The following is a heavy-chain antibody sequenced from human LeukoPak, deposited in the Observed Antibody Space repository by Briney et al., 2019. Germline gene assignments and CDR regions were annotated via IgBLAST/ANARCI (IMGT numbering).Heavy chain of an antibody. Sequence: GGSLRLSCAASGFTFSSYSMNWVRPAPGKGLEWVSSISSSSSYIYYADSVKGRFTISRDNAKNSLYLQMNSLRAEDTAVYYCARMETGTMGAFDIWGQGTMVTVSS. CDR3: ARMETGTMGAFDI. D-gene: IGHD1-1*01. CDR1: GFTFSSYS. V-gene: IGHV3-21*01. J-gene: IGHJ3*02. CDR2: ISSSSSYI.